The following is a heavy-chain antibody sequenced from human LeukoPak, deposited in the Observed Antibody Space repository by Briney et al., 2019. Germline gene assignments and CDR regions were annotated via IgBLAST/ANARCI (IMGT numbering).Heavy chain of an antibody. CDR1: GYTFTDYG. CDR3: ARSSSLVAARDL. CDR2: INTITGNP. V-gene: IGHV7-4-1*02. J-gene: IGHJ4*02. Sequence: VASVKVSCKASGYTFTDYGMNWVRQAPGQGLEYMGWINTITGNPTYAQDLTGRLVFSLDTSASTAYLQISSLKAEDTAVYYCARSSSLVAARDLWGQGTLVTVSS. D-gene: IGHD5-12*01.